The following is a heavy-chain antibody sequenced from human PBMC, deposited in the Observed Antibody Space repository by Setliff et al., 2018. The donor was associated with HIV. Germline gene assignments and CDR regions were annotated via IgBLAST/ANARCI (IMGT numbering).Heavy chain of an antibody. CDR2: IWFDGSQQ. V-gene: IGHV3-33*01. D-gene: IGHD3-10*01. J-gene: IGHJ4*02. CDR3: ARAPRALVWFGEVGY. Sequence: LRLSCATSGLDFSNYGMHWVRQAPGKGLEWVAIIWFDGSQQYYADSVKGRFTISRDNSKDTLYLQMDSLRAEDTAVYYCARAPRALVWFGEVGYWGQGTLVTVSS. CDR1: GLDFSNYG.